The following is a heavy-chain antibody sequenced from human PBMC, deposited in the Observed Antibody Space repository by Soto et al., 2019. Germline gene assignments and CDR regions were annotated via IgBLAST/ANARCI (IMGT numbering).Heavy chain of an antibody. D-gene: IGHD3-3*01. J-gene: IGHJ4*02. CDR3: AKGTETYYDFWSGYDC. V-gene: IGHV3-23*01. CDR2: ISGSGGST. Sequence: PGGSLRLSCAASGFTFSSYAMSWVRQAPGKGLEWVSAISGSGGSTYYADSVKGRFTISRDNSKNTLYLQMNSLRAEDTAVYYCAKGTETYYDFWSGYDCWGQGTLVTVSS. CDR1: GFTFSSYA.